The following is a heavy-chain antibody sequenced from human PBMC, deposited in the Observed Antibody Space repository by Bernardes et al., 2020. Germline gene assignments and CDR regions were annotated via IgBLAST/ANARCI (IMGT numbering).Heavy chain of an antibody. J-gene: IGHJ4*02. Sequence: ASVKVSCMASGYTFTSFAINWVRQAPGQGLEYMGWIRVYNGVANYAQKFQDRVTMTTDTSTSTAYLELRSLRSDDTAVYYCARDPRGDFWSGYVAFDYWGQGTLVTVSS. CDR2: IRVYNGVA. CDR3: ARDPRGDFWSGYVAFDY. CDR1: GYTFTSFA. V-gene: IGHV1-18*01. D-gene: IGHD3-3*01.